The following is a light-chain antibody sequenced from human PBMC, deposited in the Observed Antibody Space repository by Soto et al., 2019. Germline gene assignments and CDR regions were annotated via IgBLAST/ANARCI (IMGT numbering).Light chain of an antibody. CDR1: QSVASN. CDR2: GAS. J-gene: IGKJ5*01. CDR3: QQYNNWPLT. Sequence: EIVMTQSPASLSVSPGESVTLSCRASQSVASNLAWYQQKPGQAPRLLIYGASTRATGIPARFSGSGSGTEFTLTISSLQSEDFAAYYCQQYNNWPLTFGQGTRLEIK. V-gene: IGKV3-15*01.